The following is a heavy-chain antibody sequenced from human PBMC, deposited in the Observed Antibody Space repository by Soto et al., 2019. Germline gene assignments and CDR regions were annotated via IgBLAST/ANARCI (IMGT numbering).Heavy chain of an antibody. CDR2: ITPFNGNT. CDR1: GYTFTYRY. V-gene: IGHV1-45*02. D-gene: IGHD6-19*01. J-gene: IGHJ5*02. Sequence: SVKVSCKASGYTFTYRYLHWVRQAPGQALEWMGWITPFNGNTNYAQKFQDRVTITRDRSMSTAYMELSSLRSEDTAMYYCASEGGSERWFDPWGQGTLVTVSS. CDR3: ASEGGSERWFDP.